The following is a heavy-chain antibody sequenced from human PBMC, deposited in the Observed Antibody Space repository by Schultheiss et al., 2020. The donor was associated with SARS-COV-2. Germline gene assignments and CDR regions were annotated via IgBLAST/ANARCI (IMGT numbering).Heavy chain of an antibody. V-gene: IGHV4-39*07. Sequence: SETLSLTCTVSGGSISSYYWSWIRQPPGKGLEWIGSIYYSGSTYYNPSLKSRVTISVDTSKNQFSLKLSSVTAADTAVYYCARDMEQWLVPYYYGMDVWGQGTTVTVSS. J-gene: IGHJ6*02. CDR2: IYYSGST. CDR3: ARDMEQWLVPYYYGMDV. CDR1: GGSISSYY. D-gene: IGHD6-19*01.